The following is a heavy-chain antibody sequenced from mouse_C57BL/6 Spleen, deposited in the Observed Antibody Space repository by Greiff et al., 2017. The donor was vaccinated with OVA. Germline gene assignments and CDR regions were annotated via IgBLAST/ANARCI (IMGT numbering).Heavy chain of an antibody. V-gene: IGHV1-76*01. D-gene: IGHD2-2*01. CDR2: IYPGSGNT. CDR1: GYTFTDYY. CDR3: ARSGGYDGFAY. Sequence: QVQLKESGAELVRPGASVKLSCKASGYTFTDYYINWVKQRPGQGLEWIARIYPGSGNTYYNEKFKGKATLTAEKSSSTAYMQLSSLTSEDSAVYFCARSGGYDGFAYWGQGTLVTVSA. J-gene: IGHJ3*01.